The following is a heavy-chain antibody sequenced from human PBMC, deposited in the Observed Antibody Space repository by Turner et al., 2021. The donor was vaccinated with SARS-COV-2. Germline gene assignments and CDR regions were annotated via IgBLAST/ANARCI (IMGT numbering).Heavy chain of an antibody. CDR1: GFTLSNSW. CDR2: IKQDGSEK. V-gene: IGHV3-7*01. D-gene: IGHD3-22*01. J-gene: IGHJ3*02. Sequence: EVQLVESGGGLVQPGGSLSLSCPGSGFTLSNSWMSWVRQAPGKGLEWVASIKQDGSEKYYVDSVKGRFTISRDNAKNSLYLQMNSLRAEDTAVYYCARDIVVFTHAFDIWGQGTMVTVSS. CDR3: ARDIVVFTHAFDI.